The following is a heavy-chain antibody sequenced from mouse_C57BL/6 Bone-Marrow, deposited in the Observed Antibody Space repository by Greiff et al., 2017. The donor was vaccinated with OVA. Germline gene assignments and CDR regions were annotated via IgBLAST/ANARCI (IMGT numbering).Heavy chain of an antibody. Sequence: QVQLQQPGAELVKPGASVKLSCKASGYTFTGYWMQWVKQRPGQGLEWIGEIDPSDSYTNYTQKFKGKATLTVDTSSSTAYMPLSSLTSEDSAVYYCASAVFAYWGQGTLVTVSA. CDR1: GYTFTGYW. V-gene: IGHV1-50*01. CDR3: ASAVFAY. CDR2: IDPSDSYT. J-gene: IGHJ3*01.